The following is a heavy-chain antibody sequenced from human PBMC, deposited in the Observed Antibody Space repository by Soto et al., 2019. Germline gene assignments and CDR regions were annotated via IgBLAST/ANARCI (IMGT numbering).Heavy chain of an antibody. V-gene: IGHV1-3*01. CDR3: ARDLYSSSWFWFDP. J-gene: IGHJ5*02. Sequence: QVQLVQSGADVKKPGASVKISCKASGYNFTQYRIHWVRQAPGQRLEWMGWITAGDAKTEYSQKFLGRVTISRDISATTVYLDLDSLRSEDTAVYYCARDLYSSSWFWFDPWGRGTQVIVSS. CDR2: ITAGDAKT. D-gene: IGHD2-2*01. CDR1: GYNFTQYR.